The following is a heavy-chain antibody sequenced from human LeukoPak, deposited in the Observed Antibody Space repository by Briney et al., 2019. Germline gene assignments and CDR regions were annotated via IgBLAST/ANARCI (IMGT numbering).Heavy chain of an antibody. CDR1: GFTFSSYA. Sequence: PGGSLRLSCAASGFTFSSYAMSWVRQAPGKGLEWVSAISGSGGSTYYADSVEGRFTISRDNSKNTLYLQMNSLRAEDTAVYYCAKCSFDWALGGMDVWGQGTTVTVSS. CDR2: ISGSGGST. J-gene: IGHJ6*02. CDR3: AKCSFDWALGGMDV. D-gene: IGHD3-9*01. V-gene: IGHV3-23*01.